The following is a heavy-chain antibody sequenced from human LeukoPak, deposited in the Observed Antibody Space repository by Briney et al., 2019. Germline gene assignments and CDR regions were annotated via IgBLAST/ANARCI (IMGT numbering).Heavy chain of an antibody. D-gene: IGHD2-2*01. CDR3: AKGLGYCSSTSCYFVY. V-gene: IGHV3-30*02. CDR1: GFTFSSYG. CDR2: IRYDGSNK. J-gene: IGHJ4*02. Sequence: PGGSLRLSCAASGFTFSSYGMHWVRQAQGKGLEWVAFIRYDGSNKYYADSVKGRFTISRDNSKNTMYMQMNRLRAEDTAVYYCAKGLGYCSSTSCYFVYWGQGTLVTVSS.